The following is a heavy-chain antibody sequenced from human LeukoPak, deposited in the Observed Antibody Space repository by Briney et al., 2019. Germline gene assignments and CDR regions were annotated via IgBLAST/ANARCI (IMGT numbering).Heavy chain of an antibody. CDR3: ARSFPSGYSYGPFDY. CDR2: ISYDGSNK. J-gene: IGHJ4*02. D-gene: IGHD5-18*01. CDR1: GYTFSNYA. V-gene: IGHV3-30*04. Sequence: GGSLRLSCAASGYTFSNYAMHWVRQAPGKGLEWVAVISYDGSNKYYADSVKGRFTIPRDNSKNTLYLQMNSLRAEDTAVYYCARSFPSGYSYGPFDYWGQGTLVTVSS.